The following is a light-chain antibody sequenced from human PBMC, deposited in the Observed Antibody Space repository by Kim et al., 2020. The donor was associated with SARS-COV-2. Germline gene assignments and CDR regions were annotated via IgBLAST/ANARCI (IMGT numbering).Light chain of an antibody. J-gene: IGLJ3*02. CDR1: SRDVGTYNY. CDR3: AAWDDSLNGPV. V-gene: IGLV2-11*01. Sequence: QSALTQPRSVSGSPGQSATISCTGTSRDVGTYNYVSWYQQHPGKAPKLMIYGVNKRPSGVPDRFSGSKSGNTASLTISGLQSEDEGDYYCAAWDDSLNGPVFGGGTQLTVL. CDR2: GVN.